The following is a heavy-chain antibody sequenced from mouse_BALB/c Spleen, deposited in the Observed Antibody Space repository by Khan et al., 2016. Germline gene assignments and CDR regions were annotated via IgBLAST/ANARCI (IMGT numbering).Heavy chain of an antibody. Sequence: VQLKQSGAELVKPGASVKLSCTASGFNIKDTYMHWVKQRPEQGLEWIGRIDPANGNTKYDPKFQGKATITADTSSNNAYLQLSSLPSEDTAVYYCARSPYDYDVGFAYWGQGTLVTVSA. CDR1: GFNIKDTY. V-gene: IGHV14-3*02. CDR2: IDPANGNT. J-gene: IGHJ3*01. D-gene: IGHD2-4*01. CDR3: ARSPYDYDVGFAY.